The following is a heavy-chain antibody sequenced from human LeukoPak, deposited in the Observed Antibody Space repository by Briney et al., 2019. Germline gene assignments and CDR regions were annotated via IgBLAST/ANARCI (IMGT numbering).Heavy chain of an antibody. CDR1: GFSFSNHY. CDR3: TRVIVAVPGYFDYFDF. CDR2: INEDGSNK. Sequence: GGSLRLSCAASGFSFSNHYMRWIRQAPGKGLEWVANINEDGSNKWHLGSVKGRFTVSRDNARNSLYLQMNSLRVEDTAVYYCTRVIVAVPGYFDYFDFWGQGVLVTVSS. D-gene: IGHD6-19*01. V-gene: IGHV3-7*01. J-gene: IGHJ4*02.